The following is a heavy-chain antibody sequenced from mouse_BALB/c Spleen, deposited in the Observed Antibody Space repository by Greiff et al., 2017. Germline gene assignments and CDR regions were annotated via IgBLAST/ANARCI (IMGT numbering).Heavy chain of an antibody. CDR3: AKHHYGNSDYYAMDY. V-gene: IGHV2-6-5*01. J-gene: IGHJ4*01. CDR2: IWGGGST. D-gene: IGHD2-1*01. Sequence: QVQLKESGPGLVAPSQSLSITCTVSGFSLTDYGVSWIRQPPGKGLEWLVVIWGGGSTYYNSALKSRLSISKDNSKSQVFLKMNSLQTDDTAMYYCAKHHYGNSDYYAMDYWGQGTSVTVSS. CDR1: GFSLTDYG.